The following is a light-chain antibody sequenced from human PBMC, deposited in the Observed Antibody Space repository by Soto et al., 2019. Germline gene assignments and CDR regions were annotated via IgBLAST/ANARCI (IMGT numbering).Light chain of an antibody. CDR3: CSYAGSYTLV. Sequence: QSALPQPRSVSGSPGQSVTISCTGTSSDVGGYNYVSWYQQHPGKAPKLMIYDVNKRPSGVPDRFSGSKSGNTASLTISGLQAEDEADYYCCSYAGSYTLVFGTGTKVTVL. CDR2: DVN. V-gene: IGLV2-11*01. J-gene: IGLJ1*01. CDR1: SSDVGGYNY.